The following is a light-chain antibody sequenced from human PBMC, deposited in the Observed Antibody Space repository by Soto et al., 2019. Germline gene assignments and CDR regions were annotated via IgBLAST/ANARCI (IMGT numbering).Light chain of an antibody. Sequence: QSVLRQPPSASGTPGQRVTISCSGSSSNIGSNSVIWYQQLPGTAPKLLVYSENQRPSGVPDRFSGSKSGTAASLAISGLQAEDEAYYSWAAWDDSLDGWVFGGGTKLTVL. CDR3: AAWDDSLDGWV. CDR1: SSNIGSNS. V-gene: IGLV1-44*01. CDR2: SEN. J-gene: IGLJ3*02.